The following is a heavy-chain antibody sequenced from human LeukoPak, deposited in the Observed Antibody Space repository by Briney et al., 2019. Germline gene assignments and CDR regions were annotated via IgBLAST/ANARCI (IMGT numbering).Heavy chain of an antibody. CDR3: ARDWFTRLGELSPDRAFDY. CDR1: GLGFSDYY. V-gene: IGHV3-20*04. CDR2: INWNGGST. D-gene: IGHD3-16*02. Sequence: GGSLRLSCAASGLGFSDYYVSWIRQAPGKGLEWVSGINWNGGSTGYADSVKGRFTISRDNAKNSLYPQMSSLRAEDTALYYCARDWFTRLGELSPDRAFDYWGQGTLVTVSS. J-gene: IGHJ4*02.